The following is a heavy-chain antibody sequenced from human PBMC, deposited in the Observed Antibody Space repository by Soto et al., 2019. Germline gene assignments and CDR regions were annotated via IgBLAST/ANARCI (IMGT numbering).Heavy chain of an antibody. Sequence: GGSLRLSCAASGFTFSSYAMSWVRQAPGKGLEWVSTIGVSGGSTYYADSVKGRFTISRDNSKNTLYLQMNSLRAEDTAIYYCAKDRDTGSYFDYWGQGTLVTVSS. V-gene: IGHV3-23*01. J-gene: IGHJ4*02. CDR1: GFTFSSYA. CDR2: IGVSGGST. CDR3: AKDRDTGSYFDY. D-gene: IGHD1-26*01.